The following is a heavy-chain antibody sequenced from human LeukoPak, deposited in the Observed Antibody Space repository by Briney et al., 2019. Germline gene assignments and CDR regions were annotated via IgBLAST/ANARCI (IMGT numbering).Heavy chain of an antibody. CDR1: GGSISSYY. D-gene: IGHD1-26*01. Sequence: SETLSLTCTASGGSISSYYWSWIRQPPGKGLEWIGYIYYSGSTNYNPSLKSRVTISADTSKNQFSLKLSSVTAADTAVYYCARELSGSYYLDYWGQGTLVTVSS. J-gene: IGHJ4*02. CDR3: ARELSGSYYLDY. CDR2: IYYSGST. V-gene: IGHV4-59*01.